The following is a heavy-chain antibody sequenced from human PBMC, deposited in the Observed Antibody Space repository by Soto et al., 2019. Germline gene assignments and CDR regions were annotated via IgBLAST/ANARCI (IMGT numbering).Heavy chain of an antibody. CDR3: AREGKLARWIQPLDS. V-gene: IGHV4-30-2*01. Sequence: ASETLCLTCAGSGGSMSRGGYSGSWIRQPPGKGLEWIGYIYHSGSTYYNPSLKSRVTISVNRSKNQFSLKLSSVTAADTAVYLCAREGKLARWIQPLDSSGQGTLVTVS. J-gene: IGHJ4*02. CDR1: GGSMSRGGYS. CDR2: IYHSGST. D-gene: IGHD6-6*01.